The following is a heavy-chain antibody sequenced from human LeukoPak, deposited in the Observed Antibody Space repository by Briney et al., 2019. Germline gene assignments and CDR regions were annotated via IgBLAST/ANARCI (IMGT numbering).Heavy chain of an antibody. D-gene: IGHD2-2*01. CDR3: AKKAYYCSSTSCYAHLDY. CDR2: IRYDGSNK. J-gene: IGHJ4*02. CDR1: GFTFSSYG. Sequence: GGSLRLSCAASGFTFSSYGMHWVRQAPGKGLEWVAFIRYDGSNKYYADSVKGRFTISRDNYKNTLYLQMNSLRAEDTAVYYCAKKAYYCSSTSCYAHLDYWGQGTLVTVSS. V-gene: IGHV3-30*02.